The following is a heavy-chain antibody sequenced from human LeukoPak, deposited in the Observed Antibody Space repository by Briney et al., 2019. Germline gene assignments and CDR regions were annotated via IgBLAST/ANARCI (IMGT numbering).Heavy chain of an antibody. D-gene: IGHD2-2*02. CDR3: ARGLDIVVVPAAIGYYGMDV. CDR2: ISAYNGNT. CDR1: GYTFTSYG. J-gene: IGHJ6*04. Sequence: ASVKVSCKASGYTFTSYGISWVRQAPGQGLEWMGWISAYNGNTNYAQKLQGRVTMTTDTSTSTAYMELRSLRSDDTAVYYCARGLDIVVVPAAIGYYGMDVWDKGTTVTVSS. V-gene: IGHV1-18*04.